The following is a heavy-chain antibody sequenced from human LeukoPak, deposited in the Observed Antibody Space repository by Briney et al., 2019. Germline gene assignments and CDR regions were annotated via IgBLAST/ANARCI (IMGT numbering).Heavy chain of an antibody. J-gene: IGHJ2*01. V-gene: IGHV6-1*01. Sequence: SQTLSLTCAISGDSVSSNSAAWNWIRQSPSRGLEWLGRTYYRSKWYSDYAVSVKSRITINADTSKNQFSLQLNSVTPEDTAVYYCVRDRDTGGYFREAPHWYLDLWGRGTLVTVSS. CDR2: TYYRSKWYS. CDR3: VRDRDTGGYFREAPHWYLDL. CDR1: GDSVSSNSAA. D-gene: IGHD3-22*01.